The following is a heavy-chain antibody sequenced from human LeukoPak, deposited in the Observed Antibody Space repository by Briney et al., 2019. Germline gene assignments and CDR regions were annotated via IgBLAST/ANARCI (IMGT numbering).Heavy chain of an antibody. CDR2: IIPIFGTA. CDR3: ARLLAAAALHP. D-gene: IGHD6-13*01. V-gene: IGHV1-69*13. CDR1: GYTFTSYD. Sequence: SVRVSCKASGYTFTSYDINWVRQASGQGLEWMGGIIPIFGTANYAQKFQGRVTITADESTSTAYMELSSLRSEDTAVYYCARLLAAAALHPWGQGTLVTVSS. J-gene: IGHJ5*02.